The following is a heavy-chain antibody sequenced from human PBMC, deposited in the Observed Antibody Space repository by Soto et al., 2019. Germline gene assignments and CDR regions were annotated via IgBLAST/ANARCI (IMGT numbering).Heavy chain of an antibody. CDR2: IYYSGST. CDR3: ARHLWLGYCSSTSCLNWFEP. CDR1: GGSISSSSYY. J-gene: IGHJ5*02. D-gene: IGHD2-2*01. V-gene: IGHV4-39*01. Sequence: PSETPSLTCTVSGGSISSSSYYWGWIRQPPGKGLEWIGSIYYSGSTYYNPSLKSRVTISVDTSKNQFSLKLSSVTAADTAVYYCARHLWLGYCSSTSCLNWFEPWGQGTLVTVSS.